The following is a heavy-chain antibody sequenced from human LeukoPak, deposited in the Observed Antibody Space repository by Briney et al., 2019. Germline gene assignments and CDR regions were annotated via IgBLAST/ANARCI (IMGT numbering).Heavy chain of an antibody. J-gene: IGHJ4*02. Sequence: PGGSLRLPCAASGFTFSSYAMSWVRQAPGKGLEWVSAISGSGGSTYYADSVKGRFTISRDNSKNTLYLQMNSLRAEDTAVYYCARDGDLWFGELLSYYFDYWGQGTLVTVSS. CDR2: ISGSGGST. D-gene: IGHD3-10*01. CDR3: ARDGDLWFGELLSYYFDY. CDR1: GFTFSSYA. V-gene: IGHV3-23*01.